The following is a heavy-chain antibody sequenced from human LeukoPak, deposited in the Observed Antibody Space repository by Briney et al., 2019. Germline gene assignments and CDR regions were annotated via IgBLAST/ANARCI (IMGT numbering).Heavy chain of an antibody. CDR2: IYYSGST. D-gene: IGHD3-3*01. V-gene: IGHV4-59*08. Sequence: SETLSLTCTVSGGSISSYYWSWIRQPPGKGLEWMGYIYYSGSTNYNPSLKSRVTISVDTSKNQFSLKLSSVTAADTAVYYCARGLARTYYDFWSGYSNWFDPWGQGTLVTVSS. CDR1: GGSISSYY. CDR3: ARGLARTYYDFWSGYSNWFDP. J-gene: IGHJ5*02.